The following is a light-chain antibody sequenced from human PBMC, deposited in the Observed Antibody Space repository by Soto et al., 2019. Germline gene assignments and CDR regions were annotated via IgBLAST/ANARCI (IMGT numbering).Light chain of an antibody. CDR2: NNN. V-gene: IGLV1-44*01. J-gene: IGLJ2*01. CDR1: NSNIGTNT. CDR3: AVWDDSLDAVV. Sequence: QTVLTQPPSASATPGQRVTISCSGSNSNIGTNTVNWYQQLPGTAPKLLIYNNNRRPSGVPDRFSGSKSGTGASLAISGLQSEDEAEYYCAVWDDSLDAVVFGGGTQLTVL.